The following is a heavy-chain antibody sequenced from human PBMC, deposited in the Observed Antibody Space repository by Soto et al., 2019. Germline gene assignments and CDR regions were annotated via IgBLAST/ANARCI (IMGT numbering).Heavy chain of an antibody. Sequence: PSETLSLTCTVSGGSISSYYWSWIRQPPGKGLEWIGYIYYSGSTNYNPSLKSRVTISVDTSKNQFSLKLSSVTAADTAVYYCARGYRSVAASLYFDYWGQGTLVTVSS. CDR3: ARGYRSVAASLYFDY. CDR1: GGSISSYY. J-gene: IGHJ4*02. D-gene: IGHD6-19*01. CDR2: IYYSGST. V-gene: IGHV4-59*01.